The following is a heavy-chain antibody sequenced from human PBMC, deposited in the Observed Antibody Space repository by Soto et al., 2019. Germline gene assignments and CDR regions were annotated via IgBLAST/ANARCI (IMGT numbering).Heavy chain of an antibody. Sequence: QVQLVQSGAEVKNPGASVKLSCKASGYTFTNYYLHWVRQAPGQGLEWVGMINPSARSASYAQKLRGRLAMDRDTSATTVYMELSRLTFEDTAVYFCARDNSAANGVLDHWGQGTLVTVSS. CDR1: GYTFTNYY. CDR3: ARDNSAANGVLDH. V-gene: IGHV1-46*04. D-gene: IGHD1-1*01. J-gene: IGHJ4*02. CDR2: INPSARSA.